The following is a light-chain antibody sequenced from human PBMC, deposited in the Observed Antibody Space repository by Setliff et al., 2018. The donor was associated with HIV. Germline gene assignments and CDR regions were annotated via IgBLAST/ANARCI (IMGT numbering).Light chain of an antibody. Sequence: LAQPASVSGSPGQSITISCTGTNSDIGNNNFVSWYQQRPGKAPKLMIYDVSKWPSGVSNRFSGSKSGNTASLTISGLQAEDEGDYYCCAYAGDRTFVFGVGTKVTVL. V-gene: IGLV2-23*02. J-gene: IGLJ1*01. CDR3: CAYAGDRTFV. CDR2: DVS. CDR1: NSDIGNNNF.